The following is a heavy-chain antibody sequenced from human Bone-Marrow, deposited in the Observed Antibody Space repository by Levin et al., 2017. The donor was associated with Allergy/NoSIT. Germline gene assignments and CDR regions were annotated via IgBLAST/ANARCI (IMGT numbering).Heavy chain of an antibody. V-gene: IGHV3-23*01. CDR2: ISETDGSETDGST. D-gene: IGHD6-13*01. J-gene: IGHJ4*02. CDR3: TKEGLEAGLDY. CDR1: GFTFGSYA. Sequence: PGGSLRLSCAASGFTFGSYAMTWVRQAPGKGLEWVLSISETDGSETDGSTFFAESVEGRFTSSRDNFNNMLYLQMNSLRTDDTAIYYCTKEGLEAGLDYWGRGTLVTVSS.